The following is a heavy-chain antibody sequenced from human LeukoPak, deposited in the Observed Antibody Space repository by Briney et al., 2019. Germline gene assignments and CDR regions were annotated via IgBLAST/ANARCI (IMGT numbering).Heavy chain of an antibody. D-gene: IGHD1-26*01. CDR2: IYHSGST. J-gene: IGHJ5*02. CDR3: ARDKLRYWFDP. Sequence: PSQTLSLTCAVSGGSLSSGGYSWSWIRQPPGKGLEWIGYIYHSGSTYYNPSLKSRVTISVDRSKNQFSLKLSSVTAADTAVYYCARDKLRYWFDPWGQGTLVTVSS. V-gene: IGHV4-30-2*01. CDR1: GGSLSSGGYS.